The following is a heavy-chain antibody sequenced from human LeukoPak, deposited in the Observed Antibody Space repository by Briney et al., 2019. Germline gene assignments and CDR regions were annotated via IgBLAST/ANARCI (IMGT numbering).Heavy chain of an antibody. V-gene: IGHV3-23*01. J-gene: IGHJ4*02. CDR2: ISGSGGST. CDR1: GFTFSSYA. CDR3: AKDPLQYYYDSSGYYYVPYYFDY. D-gene: IGHD3-22*01. Sequence: PGGSLRLSCAVSGFTFSSYAMSWVRQAPGKGLEWVSAISGSGGSTYYADSVKGRFTISRDNSKNTLCLQMNSLRAEDTAVYYCAKDPLQYYYDSSGYYYVPYYFDYWGQGTLVTVSS.